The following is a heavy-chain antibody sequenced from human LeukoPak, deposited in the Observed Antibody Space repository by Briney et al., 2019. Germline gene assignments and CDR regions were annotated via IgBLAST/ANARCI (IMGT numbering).Heavy chain of an antibody. D-gene: IGHD5-12*01. J-gene: IGHJ4*02. Sequence: PSETLSLTCTVSGGSISSSSNYWGWIRQPPGKGLEWIGSIYYGGTTYYNPSLKSRVTISVDTSKNQFSLKLNSVTAADTAVYYCARLRGYSGGEIRFFDYWGQGTLVTVSS. CDR3: ARLRGYSGGEIRFFDY. V-gene: IGHV4-39*01. CDR2: IYYGGTT. CDR1: GGSISSSSNY.